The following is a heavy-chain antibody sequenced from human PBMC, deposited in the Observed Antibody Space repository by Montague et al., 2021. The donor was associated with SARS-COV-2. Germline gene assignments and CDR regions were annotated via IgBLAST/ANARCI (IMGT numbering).Heavy chain of an antibody. CDR3: AGSLCGGQGHCDHGTLGSRSAVSIETYYYRLSSELGAGTAAVPAGYGSSSGHRDRGDY. Sequence: TLSLTCTVSGGSISSGSYFWAWIRQPPGKGLEWIGSIYTSGSTNYNPSLKSRVAISIDTPKDQFSLELGSVTAADTAVHYCAGSLCGGQGHCDHGTLGSRSAVSIETYYYRLSSELGAGTAAVPAGYGSSSGHRDRGDYSGQGTLVTVSS. J-gene: IGHJ4*02. CDR1: GGSISSGSYF. D-gene: IGHD2-21*01. V-gene: IGHV4-61*02. CDR2: IYTSGST.